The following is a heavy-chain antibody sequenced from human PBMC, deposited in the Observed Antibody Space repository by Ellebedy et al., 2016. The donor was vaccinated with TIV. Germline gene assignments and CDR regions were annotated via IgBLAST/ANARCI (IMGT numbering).Heavy chain of an antibody. CDR1: GFTFSSYA. V-gene: IGHV3-21*01. D-gene: IGHD2-2*01. CDR3: ARVEPFYCSSTSCKNLGSDY. Sequence: GESLKISCAASGFTFSSYAMHWVRQAPGKGLEWVSSISSSGSYIYYADSVRGRFTISRDNAKNSLYLQMNSLRAEDTAVYYCARVEPFYCSSTSCKNLGSDYWGQGTLVTVSS. CDR2: ISSSGSYI. J-gene: IGHJ4*02.